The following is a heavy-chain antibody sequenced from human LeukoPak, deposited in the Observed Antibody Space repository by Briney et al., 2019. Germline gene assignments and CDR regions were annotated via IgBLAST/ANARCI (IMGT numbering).Heavy chain of an antibody. CDR1: GGSISSGGYY. CDR2: IYHSGST. D-gene: IGHD1-26*01. J-gene: IGHJ4*02. V-gene: IGHV4-30-2*01. CDR3: ARVELLGPGYFDY. Sequence: MSSETLSLTRTVSGGSISSGGYYWSWIRQPPGKGLEWIGYIYHSGSTYYNPSLKSRVTISVDRSKNQFSLKLSSVTAADTAVYYCARVELLGPGYFDYWGQGTLVTVSS.